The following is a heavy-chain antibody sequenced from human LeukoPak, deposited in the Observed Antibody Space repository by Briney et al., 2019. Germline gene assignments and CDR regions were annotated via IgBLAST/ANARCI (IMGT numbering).Heavy chain of an antibody. J-gene: IGHJ3*02. CDR1: GDSINGFY. D-gene: IGHD5-18*01. CDR2: IYYIGNT. V-gene: IGHV4-59*01. Sequence: PLETLSLTCTVSGDSINGFYWNWIRQPPGKGLEWIGYIYYIGNTNYNPSLKSRVTMSVDTSTNQFSLKLSSVTAADTAVYYCASSKTPWIQLWFFDIWGQGTMVTVSS. CDR3: ASSKTPWIQLWFFDI.